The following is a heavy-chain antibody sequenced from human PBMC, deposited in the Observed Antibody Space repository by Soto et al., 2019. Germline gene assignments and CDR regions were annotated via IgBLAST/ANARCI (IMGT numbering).Heavy chain of an antibody. CDR1: GYTFTGNY. J-gene: IGHJ6*02. V-gene: IGHV1-2*04. CDR3: ARVPRGVYYGMDV. CDR2: INPNSGDT. Sequence: GASVKVSCKASGYTFTGNYMQWVRQAPGQGLEWMGWINPNSGDTNYAQKFQGWVTMTRDTSITTVYMEVSRLRSDDTAVYYCARVPRGVYYGMDVWGQGTTVTVSS. D-gene: IGHD3-10*01.